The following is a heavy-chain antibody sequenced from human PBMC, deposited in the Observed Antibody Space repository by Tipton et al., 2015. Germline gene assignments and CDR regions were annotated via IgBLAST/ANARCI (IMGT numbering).Heavy chain of an antibody. Sequence: SLRLSCAASGFSFSSYAMSWVRQAPGKGLDWVSGISDSGGNTYYADSVKGRFTISRDNSKNTLYLQMNSLRDDDTAVYYCARDDGDYVLGEFDYWGQGTLVAVSS. D-gene: IGHD4-17*01. CDR3: ARDDGDYVLGEFDY. V-gene: IGHV3-23*01. CDR2: ISDSGGNT. J-gene: IGHJ4*02. CDR1: GFSFSSYA.